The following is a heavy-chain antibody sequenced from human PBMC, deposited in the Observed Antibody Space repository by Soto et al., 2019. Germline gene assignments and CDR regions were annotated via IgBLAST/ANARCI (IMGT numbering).Heavy chain of an antibody. CDR1: GFTFSSYG. Sequence: GGSLGLSCAASGFTFSSYGMHWVRQAPGKGLEWVAVISYDGSNKYYADSVKGRFTISRDNSKNTLYLQMNSLRAEDTAVYYCAKDRFQQLVSLRDRDYYSYYGMDVWGQGTTVTVSS. CDR2: ISYDGSNK. CDR3: AKDRFQQLVSLRDRDYYSYYGMDV. V-gene: IGHV3-30*18. J-gene: IGHJ6*02. D-gene: IGHD6-13*01.